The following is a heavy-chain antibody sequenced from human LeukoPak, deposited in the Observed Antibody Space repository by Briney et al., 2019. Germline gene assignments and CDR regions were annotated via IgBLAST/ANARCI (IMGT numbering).Heavy chain of an antibody. CDR3: ARSLSSRFSGPRRPYYFDS. J-gene: IGHJ4*02. CDR1: GFTFSSYW. D-gene: IGHD3-16*02. Sequence: PGGSLRLSCAASGFTFSSYWMSWVRQAPGKGLEGVANIKQDGSEKYYVDSVKGRFTISRDNAKNTLYLQMNSLRAEDTAVYYCARSLSSRFSGPRRPYYFDSWGQGTLVTVSS. CDR2: IKQDGSEK. V-gene: IGHV3-7*03.